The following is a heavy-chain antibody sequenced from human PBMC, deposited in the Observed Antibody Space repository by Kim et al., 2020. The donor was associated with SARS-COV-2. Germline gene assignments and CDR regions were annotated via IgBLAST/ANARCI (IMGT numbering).Heavy chain of an antibody. CDR2: IWHDGSNT. CDR1: GFTFSTYA. CDR3: ARGPWEVELRGFDY. Sequence: GGSLRLSCVASGFTFSTYAIHWVRQTPGKGLEWVAVIWHDGSNTYYTDSVKGRFTISRDNSKNTLYLQMDSLRADDTAVYYCARGPWEVELRGFDYWGQGTLVTVSS. J-gene: IGHJ4*02. D-gene: IGHD1-7*01. V-gene: IGHV3-33*01.